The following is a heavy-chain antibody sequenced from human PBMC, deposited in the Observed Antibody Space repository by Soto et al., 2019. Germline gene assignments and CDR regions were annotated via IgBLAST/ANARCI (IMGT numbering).Heavy chain of an antibody. CDR2: IYHSGST. CDR3: ARNPYFDWPRTYYFDY. CDR1: GGSINSSNW. D-gene: IGHD3-9*01. J-gene: IGHJ4*02. V-gene: IGHV4-4*02. Sequence: SETLSLTCAVSGGSINSSNWWSWVHQPPGKGLEWIGEIYHSGSTNYNPSLKSRVTISVDRSKTQFSLKLSSVTAADTAVYYCARNPYFDWPRTYYFDYWGQGTLVTVSS.